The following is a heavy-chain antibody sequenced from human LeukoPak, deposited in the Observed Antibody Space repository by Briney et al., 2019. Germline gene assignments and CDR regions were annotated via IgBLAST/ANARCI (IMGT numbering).Heavy chain of an antibody. CDR2: INPNSGGT. Sequence: ASVKVSCKGPGYIFTDYYMHWVRQAPGQGLEWMGWINPNSGGTNYAQKFQGRVTMTRDTSISTAYMELSSLRSDDTAVYYCARSACSSISCYAGSGYYFDYWGQGTLVTVSS. J-gene: IGHJ4*02. D-gene: IGHD2-2*01. CDR1: GYIFTDYY. V-gene: IGHV1-2*02. CDR3: ARSACSSISCYAGSGYYFDY.